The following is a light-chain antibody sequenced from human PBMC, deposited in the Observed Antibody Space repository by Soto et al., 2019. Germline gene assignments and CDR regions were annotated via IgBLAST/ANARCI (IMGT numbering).Light chain of an antibody. J-gene: IGKJ1*01. CDR1: QSLVYSDGIAY. Sequence: DVVMTQSPLSLPVTLGQPASISCRSSQSLVYSDGIAYLNWFHQRPGQSPRLLIYRASNRDSGVTCRFSGSGSGSDFTMKIRRVEAEDVGDYYCKQGTHWPPTFGPGTKVEIK. V-gene: IGKV2-30*01. CDR3: KQGTHWPPT. CDR2: RAS.